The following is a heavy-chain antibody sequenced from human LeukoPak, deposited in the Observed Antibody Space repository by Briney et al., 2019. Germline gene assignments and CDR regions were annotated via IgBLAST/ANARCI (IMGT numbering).Heavy chain of an antibody. CDR3: SRAGFGESSKP. V-gene: IGHV3-48*02. CDR1: GFTFSSYS. D-gene: IGHD3-10*01. CDR2: ISRGSTTI. Sequence: AGGSLRLSRAASGFTFSSYSMNWVRQAPGKGLEWVSHISRGSTTIFYADSVKGRFTISRDDAKNSLFLQMNSLSDEDTAVYYCSRAGFGESSKPWGQGTLVTVSS. J-gene: IGHJ5*02.